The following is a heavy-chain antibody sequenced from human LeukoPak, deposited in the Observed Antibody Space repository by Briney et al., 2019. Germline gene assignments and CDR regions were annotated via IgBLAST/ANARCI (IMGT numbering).Heavy chain of an antibody. J-gene: IGHJ2*01. CDR3: ARDVPHSSGWYRYFDL. D-gene: IGHD6-19*01. V-gene: IGHV3-53*04. Sequence: PGGSLRLSCAASGFTVSSNYMSWVRQAPGKGLEWVSVIYSGGSTYYADSVKGRFTISRHNSKNTLYLQMNSLRAEDTAVYYCARDVPHSSGWYRYFDLWGRGTLVTVSS. CDR2: IYSGGST. CDR1: GFTVSSNY.